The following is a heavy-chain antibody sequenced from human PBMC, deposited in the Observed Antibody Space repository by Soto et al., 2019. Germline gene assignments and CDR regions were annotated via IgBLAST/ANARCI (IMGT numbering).Heavy chain of an antibody. D-gene: IGHD5-18*01. Sequence: WTWLRQSPTNGLEWIGYFHFSGSTKYNPSLESRLTISADTLKNQISLTLSSVTAADTAVYYCARASGYSYGYDDFFDNWGQGTLANVSS. J-gene: IGHJ4*01. CDR2: FHFSGST. CDR3: ARASGYSYGYDDFFDN. V-gene: IGHV4-59*01.